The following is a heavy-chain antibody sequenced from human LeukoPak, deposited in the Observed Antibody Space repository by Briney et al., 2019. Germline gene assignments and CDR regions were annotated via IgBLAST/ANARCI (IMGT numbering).Heavy chain of an antibody. V-gene: IGHV4-38-2*01. CDR1: GYSISSGYY. Sequence: SETLSLTCAVSGYSISSGYYWAWIRQPPGKGREGIGSIYHSGSTYYNPSLKSRVTISVDTSKNQFSLKLSSVTAADTAVYYCATAYDFWSGPDDYWGQGTLVTVSS. D-gene: IGHD3-3*01. J-gene: IGHJ4*02. CDR3: ATAYDFWSGPDDY. CDR2: IYHSGST.